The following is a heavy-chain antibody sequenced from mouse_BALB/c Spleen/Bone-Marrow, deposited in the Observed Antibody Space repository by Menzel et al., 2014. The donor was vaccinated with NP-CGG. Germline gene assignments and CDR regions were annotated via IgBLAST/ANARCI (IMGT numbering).Heavy chain of an antibody. CDR2: IDPANDYT. CDR3: ATLTGTFDY. CDR1: GFNIKDTY. J-gene: IGHJ2*01. D-gene: IGHD4-1*01. V-gene: IGHV14-3*02. Sequence: VQLQQPGAGLVRPGASVKLSCTASGFNIKDTYMHWVKQRPEQGLEWIGGIDPANDYTKYDPKFQGTATITADTSSNTAYLQLSSLTSEDTAVYYCATLTGTFDYWGQGTTLAVSS.